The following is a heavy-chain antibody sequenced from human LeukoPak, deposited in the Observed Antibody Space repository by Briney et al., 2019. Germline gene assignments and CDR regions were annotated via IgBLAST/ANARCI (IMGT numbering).Heavy chain of an antibody. D-gene: IGHD2-2*01. J-gene: IGHJ6*02. CDR3: ARGSSTSLEDYGMDV. CDR2: IIPIFGTA. CDR1: GGTFSSYA. Sequence: RASVTVSCKASGGTFSSYAISWVRQAPGQGLEWMGGIIPIFGTANYAQKFQGRVTITADESTSTAYMELSSLRSEDTAVYYCARGSSTSLEDYGMDVWGQGTTVTVSS. V-gene: IGHV1-69*13.